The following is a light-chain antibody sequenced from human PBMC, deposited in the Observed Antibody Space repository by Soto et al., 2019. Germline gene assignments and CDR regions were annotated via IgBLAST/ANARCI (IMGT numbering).Light chain of an antibody. Sequence: IQMTQSPSTLSASVGDRVTITCRASQSINNRLAWYQLKPGKAPKLLIYDASTLETGVPSGFSGSGSGTEFTLTISSPQPDDFATYYCQQYASYSPTFGQGTKVDIK. CDR2: DAS. J-gene: IGKJ1*01. CDR1: QSINNR. V-gene: IGKV1-5*01. CDR3: QQYASYSPT.